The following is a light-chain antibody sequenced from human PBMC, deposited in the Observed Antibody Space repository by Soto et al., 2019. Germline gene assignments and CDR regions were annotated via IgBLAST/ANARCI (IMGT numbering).Light chain of an antibody. CDR3: QQYDERPPNLS. CDR1: QSVSTN. Sequence: EIVMTQSPATLSVSPGERATLSCRASQSVSTNLAWYQQKPGQAPRLLIYAASVRATGIPARFSGSGYGTDFTLTISSLQSEDFAVYYCQQYDERPPNLSFGGGTKVEIK. J-gene: IGKJ4*01. V-gene: IGKV3-15*01. CDR2: AAS.